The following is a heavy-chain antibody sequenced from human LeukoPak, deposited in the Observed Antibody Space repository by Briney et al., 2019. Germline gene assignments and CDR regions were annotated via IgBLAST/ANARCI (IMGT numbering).Heavy chain of an antibody. CDR1: GGSISSGGYY. CDR2: IYYSGST. D-gene: IGHD6-13*01. J-gene: IGHJ5*02. Sequence: SETLSPTCTVSGGSISSGGYYWSWIRQHPGKGLEWIGYIYYSGSTYYNPSLKSRVTISVDTSKNQFSLKLSSVTAADTAVYYCARGAPYSSSGYNWFDPWGQGTLVTVSS. V-gene: IGHV4-31*03. CDR3: ARGAPYSSSGYNWFDP.